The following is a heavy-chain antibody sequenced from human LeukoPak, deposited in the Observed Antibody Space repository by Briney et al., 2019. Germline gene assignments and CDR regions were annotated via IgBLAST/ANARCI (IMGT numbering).Heavy chain of an antibody. CDR3: AKDHAGSGRTFEY. D-gene: IGHD3-10*01. CDR1: GFTFSSYW. CDR2: INSDGRST. V-gene: IGHV3-74*01. J-gene: IGHJ4*02. Sequence: GGSLRLSCAASGFTFSSYWMHWVRQAPGKGLVWVSRINSDGRSTSYADSVKGRFTVSRDSSKDILYLQMNSLRADDTAMYYCAKDHAGSGRTFEYWGQGTLVTVSS.